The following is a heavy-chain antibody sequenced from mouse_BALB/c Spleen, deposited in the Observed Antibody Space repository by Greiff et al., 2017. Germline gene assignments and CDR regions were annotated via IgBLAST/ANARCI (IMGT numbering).Heavy chain of an antibody. CDR1: GYSITSGYY. J-gene: IGHJ2*01. V-gene: IGHV3-6*02. D-gene: IGHD2-4*01. CDR2: ISYDGSN. CDR3: ARTHSTMITTDY. Sequence: EVQVVESGPGLVKPSQSLSLTCSVTGYSITSGYYWNWIRQFPGNKLEWMGYISYDGSNNYNPSLKNRISITRDTSKNQFFLKLNSVTTEDTATYYCARTHSTMITTDYWGQGTTLTVSS.